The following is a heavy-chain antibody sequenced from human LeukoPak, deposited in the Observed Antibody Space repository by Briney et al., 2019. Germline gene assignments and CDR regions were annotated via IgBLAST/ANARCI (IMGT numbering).Heavy chain of an antibody. CDR2: IIPILGIA. V-gene: IGHV1-69*04. J-gene: IGHJ5*02. CDR3: ATFDYGGANWFAP. CDR1: GGTFSSYA. Sequence: SVKVSCKASGGTFSSYAISWVRQAPGQGLEWMGRIIPILGIANYAQKFQGRVTITADTSTTTAYLELTSLRSEDTAVYYCATFDYGGANWFAPWGQGTLVTVSS. D-gene: IGHD4-23*01.